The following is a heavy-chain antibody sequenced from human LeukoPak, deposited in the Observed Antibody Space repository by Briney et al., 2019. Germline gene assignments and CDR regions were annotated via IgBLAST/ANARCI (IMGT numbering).Heavy chain of an antibody. D-gene: IGHD3-22*01. CDR1: GFTFSSYA. CDR3: ARTYDHTGSHYYYYMDV. J-gene: IGHJ6*03. V-gene: IGHV3-23*01. Sequence: GGSLRLSCAASGFTFSSYAMSWVRQAPGKGLEWASAISGSGGSTYYADSVKGRFAISRDNSKNTLYLQMNSLRAEDTAVYFCARTYDHTGSHYYYYMDVWGKGTTVTVSS. CDR2: ISGSGGST.